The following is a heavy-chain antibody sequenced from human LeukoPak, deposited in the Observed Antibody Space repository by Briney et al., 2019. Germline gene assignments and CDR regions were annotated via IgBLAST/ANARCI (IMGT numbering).Heavy chain of an antibody. D-gene: IGHD6-19*01. V-gene: IGHV4-4*02. CDR2: VNLQGST. CDR1: GGSISNTNW. CDR3: ARSRGDSTGWYTFDY. J-gene: IGHJ4*02. Sequence: SETLSLTCGVSGGSISNTNWWPWVRQPPGKGLEWIGEVNLQGSTNYNPSLKSRVAISVDKSENHISLKLTSVTAADTAVYYCARSRGDSTGWYTFDYWGQGTLVTVSS.